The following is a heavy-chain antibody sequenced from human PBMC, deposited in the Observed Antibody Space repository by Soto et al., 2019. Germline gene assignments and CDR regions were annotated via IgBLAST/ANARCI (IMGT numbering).Heavy chain of an antibody. V-gene: IGHV3-48*03. D-gene: IGHD1-1*01. J-gene: IGHJ6*02. CDR3: ARESGGTGLDV. Sequence: LRLSCAASGFTFSAFEMNWVRQAPGKGLEWLSYIYNSGSTMTYADSVKGRFAISRDNAKNSLYLEMYSLRAEDTAVYYCARESGGTGLDVWGQGTTVTV. CDR1: GFTFSAFE. CDR2: IYNSGSTM.